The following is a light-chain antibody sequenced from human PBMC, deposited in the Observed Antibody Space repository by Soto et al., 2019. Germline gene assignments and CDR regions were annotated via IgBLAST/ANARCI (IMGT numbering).Light chain of an antibody. CDR1: QSININ. Sequence: VKISLSPATVSLYPGETASLYYSASQSININLALYQQKPGQAPRLLIYGASTRATGLPARFSGSGSGTEFTLTISSLQSEDFAVYYCQQYNNWPPLTFGGGT. CDR2: GAS. CDR3: QQYNNWPPLT. V-gene: IGKV3-15*01. J-gene: IGKJ4*01.